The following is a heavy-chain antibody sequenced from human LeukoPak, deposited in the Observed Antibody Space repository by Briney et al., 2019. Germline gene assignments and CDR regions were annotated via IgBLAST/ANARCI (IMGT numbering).Heavy chain of an antibody. J-gene: IGHJ4*02. CDR1: GFTFSSYW. V-gene: IGHV3-7*01. D-gene: IGHD5-18*01. Sequence: GGSLRLSCAASGFTFSSYWMSWVRQAPGKGLEWVANIKQDGSEKYYVDSVKGRFTISRDNARNSLYLQMSSLRVEDTAVYYCARGGLDGWIHLWPSSHFDYWGQGTLVTVSS. CDR2: IKQDGSEK. CDR3: ARGGLDGWIHLWPSSHFDY.